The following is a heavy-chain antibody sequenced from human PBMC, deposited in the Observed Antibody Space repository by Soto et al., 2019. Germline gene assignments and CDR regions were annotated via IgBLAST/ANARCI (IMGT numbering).Heavy chain of an antibody. CDR3: ASVRGGYYYAMDV. Sequence: QVQLQESGPGLVKPSGTLSLTCAVSGGSISSSNWWSWVRQPPGKGLEWIGEIYHSGSTNYNPSLKSRATISVDKSKNQFSLKLSSVTAADTAVYYWASVRGGYYYAMDVWGQGTTVTVSS. D-gene: IGHD3-10*02. CDR2: IYHSGST. CDR1: GGSISSSNW. V-gene: IGHV4-4*02. J-gene: IGHJ6*02.